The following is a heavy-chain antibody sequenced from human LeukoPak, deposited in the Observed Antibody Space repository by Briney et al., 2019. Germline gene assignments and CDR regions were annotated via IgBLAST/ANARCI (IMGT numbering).Heavy chain of an antibody. CDR1: GFTVSTNY. D-gene: IGHD6-13*01. J-gene: IGHJ4*02. CDR2: IYSGGST. CDR3: ARDLIAATGTRYFDH. V-gene: IGHV3-53*01. Sequence: AGGSLRLSCAASGFTVSTNYMSWVRQAPGKGLEWVSVIYSGGSTYYADSVKGRFTISRDNSKNTLYLQMNSLRVEDTAVYYCARDLIAATGTRYFDHWGQGTLVTVSS.